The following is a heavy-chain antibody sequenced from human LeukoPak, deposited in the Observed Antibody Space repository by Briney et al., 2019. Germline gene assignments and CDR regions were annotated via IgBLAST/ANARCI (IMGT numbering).Heavy chain of an antibody. CDR2: ISYDGSNK. J-gene: IGHJ5*02. V-gene: IGHV3-30*18. CDR1: GFTFSSYG. D-gene: IGHD6-13*01. CDR3: AKDLFLSSSPEFDP. Sequence: GRSLRLSCAASGFTFSSYGMHWVRQAPGKGLEWVAVISYDGSNKYYADSVKGRFTISRGNSKNTLYLQMNSLRAEDTAVYYCAKDLFLSSSPEFDPWGQGTLVTVSS.